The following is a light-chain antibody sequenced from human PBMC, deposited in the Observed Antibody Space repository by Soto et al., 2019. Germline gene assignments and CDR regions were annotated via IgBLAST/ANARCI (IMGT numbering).Light chain of an antibody. CDR3: SSYTNRNTVV. V-gene: IGLV2-14*03. CDR2: DVT. CDR1: SSYVGGYNY. Sequence: QSALTQPASVSGSPGQSITIFCTGTSSYVGGYNYVSWYQQRPGKPPKLMIYDVTNRPSGVSNRFSGSKSGSTDSLTISGLQAEDEGDYYCSSYTNRNTVVFGGGTKLTV. J-gene: IGLJ3*02.